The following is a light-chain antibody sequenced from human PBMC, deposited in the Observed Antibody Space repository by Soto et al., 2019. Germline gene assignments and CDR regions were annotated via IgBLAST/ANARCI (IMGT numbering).Light chain of an antibody. V-gene: IGKV3-20*01. J-gene: IGKJ2*01. CDR1: QSVSSSY. CDR3: QQYGNSIYT. Sequence: EIVLTQSPGTLSLSPGERATLSCRASQSVSSSYLVWYQQKAGQAPRLLIYGASSRATGIPDRFSGSGSGTDFTLTISRLEPEDFAVYYCQQYGNSIYTFGQGTKLEIK. CDR2: GAS.